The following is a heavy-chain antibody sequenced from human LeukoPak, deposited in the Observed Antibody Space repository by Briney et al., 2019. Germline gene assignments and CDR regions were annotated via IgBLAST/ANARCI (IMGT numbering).Heavy chain of an antibody. CDR2: IRSKAYGGTT. Sequence: PGGSLRLSCTASGFTFGDYAMSWFRQAPGKGLEWVGFIRSKAYGGTTEYAASVKGRFTISRDDSKSIAYLQMNSLKTEDTAVYYCAKGGSSSWDWFDYWGQGTLVTVSS. CDR1: GFTFGDYA. D-gene: IGHD6-13*01. J-gene: IGHJ4*02. V-gene: IGHV3-49*03. CDR3: AKGGSSSWDWFDY.